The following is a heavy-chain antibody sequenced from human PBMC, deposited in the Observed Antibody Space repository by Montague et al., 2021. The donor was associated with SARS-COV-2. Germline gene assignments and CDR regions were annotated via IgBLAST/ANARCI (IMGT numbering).Heavy chain of an antibody. J-gene: IGHJ4*02. CDR3: ARMTPITGLDY. V-gene: IGHV2-70*01. CDR2: XXWXXXK. D-gene: IGHD1-20*01. Sequence: PALVKPPQTLTLTCTFSGFSLSTSGMCVSWIRQPPGKALEWLAXXXWXXXKYXSTSLKTRLTISKDTSKNPVVLTMTNMDPVDTATYYCARMTPITGLDYWGQGTLVTVSS. CDR1: GFSLSTSGMC.